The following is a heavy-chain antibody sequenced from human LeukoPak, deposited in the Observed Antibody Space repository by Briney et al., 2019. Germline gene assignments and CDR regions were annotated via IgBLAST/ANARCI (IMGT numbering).Heavy chain of an antibody. D-gene: IGHD2-8*01. CDR3: ARGSPTKYYFDY. V-gene: IGHV3-33*01. CDR2: IWYDGSNK. CDR1: GFTFSSYG. Sequence: QSGGSLRLSCAASGFTFSSYGMHWVRQAPGKGLEWVAVIWYDGSNKYYADSVKGRFTISRDNSKNTLYLQMNSLRAEDTAVYYCARGSPTKYYFDYWGQGTLVTVSS. J-gene: IGHJ4*02.